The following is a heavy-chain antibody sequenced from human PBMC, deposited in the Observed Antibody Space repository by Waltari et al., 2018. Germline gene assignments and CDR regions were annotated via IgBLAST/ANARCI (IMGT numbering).Heavy chain of an antibody. J-gene: IGHJ6*03. CDR2: IRYDGSNK. CDR3: AKTGGIFGVGSYYYYYYMDV. CDR1: GFTFSSYG. V-gene: IGHV3-30*02. Sequence: QVQLVGSGGGVVQPGGSLRLSCAASGFTFSSYGMHWVRQAPGKGLEWVAFIRYDGSNKYYAASVKGRFTISRDNSKNTLYLQMNSLRAEDTAVYYCAKTGGIFGVGSYYYYYYMDVWGKGTTVTVSS. D-gene: IGHD3-3*01.